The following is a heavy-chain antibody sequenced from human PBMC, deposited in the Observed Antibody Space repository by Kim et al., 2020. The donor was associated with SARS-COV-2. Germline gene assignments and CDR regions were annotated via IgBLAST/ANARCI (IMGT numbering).Heavy chain of an antibody. CDR1: GGSISSSSYY. CDR3: ARDSYYYDSSTAFDY. D-gene: IGHD3-22*01. V-gene: IGHV4-39*07. Sequence: SETLSLTCTVSGGSISSSSYYWGWIRQPPGKGLEWIGSIYYSGSTYYNPSLKSRVTISVDTSKNQFSLKLSSVTAADTAVYYCARDSYYYDSSTAFDYWGQGTLVTVSS. J-gene: IGHJ4*02. CDR2: IYYSGST.